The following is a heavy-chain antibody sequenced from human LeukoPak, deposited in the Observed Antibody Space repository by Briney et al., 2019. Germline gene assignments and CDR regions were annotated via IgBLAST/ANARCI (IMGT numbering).Heavy chain of an antibody. CDR1: GYTFTSYD. D-gene: IGHD6-13*01. V-gene: IGHV1-8*01. Sequence: ASVTVSCKASGYTFTSYDINWVRQAAGQGLEWMGWMNPNSGNTGYAQKFQGRVTMTRNTSISTAYMELSSLRSEDTAVYYCASGRLTAAGTAKDYWGQGTLVTVSS. CDR2: MNPNSGNT. J-gene: IGHJ4*02. CDR3: ASGRLTAAGTAKDY.